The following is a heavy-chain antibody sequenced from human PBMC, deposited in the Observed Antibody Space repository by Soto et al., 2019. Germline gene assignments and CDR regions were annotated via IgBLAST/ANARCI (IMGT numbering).Heavy chain of an antibody. V-gene: IGHV3-66*01. CDR1: GFTVSSNY. CDR2: IYSGGST. J-gene: IGHJ3*02. Sequence: PGGSLRLSCAASGFTVSSNYMSWVRQAPGKGLEWVSVIYSGGSTYYADSVKGRFTISRDNSKNTLYLQMNSLRAEDTAVYYCARDSPRYSSSWYGGHAFDIWGQGTMVTVSS. D-gene: IGHD6-13*01. CDR3: ARDSPRYSSSWYGGHAFDI.